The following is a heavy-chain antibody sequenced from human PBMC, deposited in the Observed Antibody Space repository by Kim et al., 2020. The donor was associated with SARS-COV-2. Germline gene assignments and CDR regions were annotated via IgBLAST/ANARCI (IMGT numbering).Heavy chain of an antibody. CDR2: ISSSGSTI. D-gene: IGHD3-10*01. J-gene: IGHJ4*02. CDR1: GFTFSDYY. CDR3: ARVGITMVRGVIIRGPSDY. Sequence: GGSLRLSCAASGFTFSDYYMSWIRQAPGKGLEWISYISSSGSTIYYADSVKGRFTISRDNAKNSLYLQMNSLRAEDTAVYYCARVGITMVRGVIIRGPSDYWGQGTLVTVSS. V-gene: IGHV3-11*01.